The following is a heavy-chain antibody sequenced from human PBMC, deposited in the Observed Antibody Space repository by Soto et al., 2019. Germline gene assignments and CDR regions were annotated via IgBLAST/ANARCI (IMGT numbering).Heavy chain of an antibody. J-gene: IGHJ6*03. CDR3: AKDPSSSWYSDYYYYMDV. V-gene: IGHV3-30*18. Sequence: QVQLVESGGGVVQPGRSLRLSCAASGFTFSSYGMHWVRQAPGKGLEWVAVISYDGSNEYYADSVKGRFTISRDNSKNTLYLQMNSLRAEDTAVYYCAKDPSSSWYSDYYYYMDVWGKGTTVTVSS. D-gene: IGHD6-13*01. CDR2: ISYDGSNE. CDR1: GFTFSSYG.